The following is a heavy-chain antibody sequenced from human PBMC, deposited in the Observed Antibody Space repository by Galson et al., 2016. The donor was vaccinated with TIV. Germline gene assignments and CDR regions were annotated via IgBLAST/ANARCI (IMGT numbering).Heavy chain of an antibody. V-gene: IGHV3-30*03. CDR3: ARERGSGDGSYHRFDD. CDR1: GFTFGSYG. CDR2: TSYHGRNK. Sequence: SLRLSCAASGFTFGSYGMYWVRQAPGKGLEWVAGTSYHGRNKYYADSVKGRFTISRDNSKNTLYLQMNSLRTEDTALYYCARERGSGDGSYHRFDDWGQGTLVTVSS. J-gene: IGHJ4*02. D-gene: IGHD1-26*01.